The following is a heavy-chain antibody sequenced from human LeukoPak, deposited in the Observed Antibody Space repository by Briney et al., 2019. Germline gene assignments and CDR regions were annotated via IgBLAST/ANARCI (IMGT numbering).Heavy chain of an antibody. D-gene: IGHD2-21*01. CDR1: GFIFSSYW. Sequence: GGSLRLSCAASGFIFSSYWMQWVRQAPGKGLVWVSRIKSDGTTTTYADSVEGRFTISRDNAKNTLYLQMNSLTAEDTAVYYCARDRYSAGDYWGQGTLSPSPQ. CDR2: IKSDGTTT. CDR3: ARDRYSAGDY. V-gene: IGHV3-74*01. J-gene: IGHJ4*02.